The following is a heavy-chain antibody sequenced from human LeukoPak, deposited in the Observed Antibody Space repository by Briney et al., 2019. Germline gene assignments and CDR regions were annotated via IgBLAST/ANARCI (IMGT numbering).Heavy chain of an antibody. D-gene: IGHD3-3*01. CDR2: ISSSSSYI. J-gene: IGHJ4*02. CDR3: ARDQDEDTIDYDFWSGPYYFDY. CDR1: GFTFSSYS. Sequence: PGGSLRLSCAASGFTFSSYSMNWVRQAPGKGLEWVSSISSSSSYIYYADSVKGRFTISRDNAKNSLYLQMNSLRAEDTAVYYCARDQDEDTIDYDFWSGPYYFDYWGQGTLVTVSS. V-gene: IGHV3-21*01.